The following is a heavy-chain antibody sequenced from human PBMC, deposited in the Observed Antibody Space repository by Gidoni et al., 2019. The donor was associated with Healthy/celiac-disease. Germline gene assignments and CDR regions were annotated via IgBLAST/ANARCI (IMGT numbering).Heavy chain of an antibody. CDR2: ISWNSGSI. CDR3: ARGKGHIVGLAPDY. J-gene: IGHJ4*02. V-gene: IGHV3-9*01. Sequence: EVQLVESGGGLVQPGRSLRLSCAASGFTFDDYAMHWVRQAPGKGLEWVSGISWNSGSIGYADSVKGRFTISRDNAKNSLYLQMNSLRAEDTALYYCARGKGHIVGLAPDYWGQGTLVTVSS. CDR1: GFTFDDYA. D-gene: IGHD2-21*01.